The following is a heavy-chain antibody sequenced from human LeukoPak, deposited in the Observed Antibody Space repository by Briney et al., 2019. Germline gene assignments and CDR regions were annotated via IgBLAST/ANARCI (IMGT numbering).Heavy chain of an antibody. CDR3: ARDRATVTTGYYYYMDV. Sequence: SVKVSCKASGGTFSSYAISWVRQAPGQGLEWMGGITPIFGTANYAQKFQGRVTITADESTSTAYMELSSLRSEDTAVYYCARDRATVTTGYYYYMDVWGKGTTVTVFS. CDR1: GGTFSSYA. D-gene: IGHD4-11*01. V-gene: IGHV1-69*13. CDR2: ITPIFGTA. J-gene: IGHJ6*03.